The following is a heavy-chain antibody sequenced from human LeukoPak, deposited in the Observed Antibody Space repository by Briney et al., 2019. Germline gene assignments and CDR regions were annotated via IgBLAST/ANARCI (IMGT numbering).Heavy chain of an antibody. Sequence: PGGSLGLSCAASGFTVSSNYMGWVRQAPGKGLEWVSVIYSGGSTYYADSVKGRFTISRDNSENTLYLQMNSLRAKDTAVYYCARRYITGWHFDYWGQGTLVTVSS. V-gene: IGHV3-66*01. D-gene: IGHD6-19*01. CDR2: IYSGGST. CDR1: GFTVSSNY. CDR3: ARRYITGWHFDY. J-gene: IGHJ4*02.